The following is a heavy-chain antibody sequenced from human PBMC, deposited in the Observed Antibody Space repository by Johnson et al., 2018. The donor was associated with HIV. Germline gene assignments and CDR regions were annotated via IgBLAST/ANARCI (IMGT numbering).Heavy chain of an antibody. V-gene: IGHV3-20*04. CDR3: ARDWAAVGRVGGMDAFDM. D-gene: IGHD6-13*01. CDR2: INWNGGST. J-gene: IGHJ3*02. CDR1: GFTFSSYG. Sequence: VQLVESGGGVVQPGRSLRLSCAASGFTFSSYGMHWVRQAPGKGLDWVSGINWNGGSTGYADSVKGRFTISRDNAKNSLYLQMNSLRAEDTALYYCARDWAAVGRVGGMDAFDMWGQGTMVTVSS.